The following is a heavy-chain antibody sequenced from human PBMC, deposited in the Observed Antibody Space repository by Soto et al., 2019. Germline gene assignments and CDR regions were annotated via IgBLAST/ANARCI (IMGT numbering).Heavy chain of an antibody. CDR3: ARHVYYDLLTGYPGRDMDV. CDR2: IYPGDSDT. D-gene: IGHD3-9*01. V-gene: IGHV5-51*01. Sequence: GESLKISCKGSGYSFSTYWIGLVRQMPGKDLEWMVLIYPGDSDTTYSPSFQGQVTISADKSINTAYLQWSSLKASDTALYYCARHVYYDLLTGYPGRDMDVWGQGTTVTVSS. J-gene: IGHJ6*02. CDR1: GYSFSTYW.